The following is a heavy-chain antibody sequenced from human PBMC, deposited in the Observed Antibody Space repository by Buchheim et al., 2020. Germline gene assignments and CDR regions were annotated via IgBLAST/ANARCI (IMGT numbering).Heavy chain of an antibody. V-gene: IGHV4-34*01. CDR2: INHSGST. Sequence: QVQLQQWGAGLLKPSETLSLTCAVYGGSFSGYYWSWIRQPPGKGLEWIGEINHSGSTNYNPSLKSRVTISADTSKNQFSLKLSSVTAADTAVYYCARNRGRLRAPGIAVAGTGPLDYWGQGTL. CDR3: ARNRGRLRAPGIAVAGTGPLDY. D-gene: IGHD6-19*01. CDR1: GGSFSGYY. J-gene: IGHJ4*02.